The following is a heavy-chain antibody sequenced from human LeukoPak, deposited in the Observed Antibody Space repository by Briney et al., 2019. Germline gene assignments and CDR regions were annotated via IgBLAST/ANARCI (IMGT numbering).Heavy chain of an antibody. CDR1: GFTFSSYE. Sequence: GGSLRLSCAASGFTFSSYEMNWVRQAPGKGLEWVSYISSSGSTIYYADSVKGRFTISRDNAKSSLYLQINSLRAEDAALYYCARTGRDTSWYIDESWGQGTLVTVSS. CDR3: ARTGRDTSWYIDES. J-gene: IGHJ4*02. CDR2: ISSSGSTI. D-gene: IGHD6-13*01. V-gene: IGHV3-48*03.